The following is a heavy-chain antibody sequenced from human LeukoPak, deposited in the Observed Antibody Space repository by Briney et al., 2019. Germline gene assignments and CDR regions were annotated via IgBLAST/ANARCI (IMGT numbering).Heavy chain of an antibody. Sequence: SETLSLTCAVSGYSISSGYYWGWIRQPPGKGLEWIGSIYHSGSTYYNPSLKSRVTISVDTSKNQFSLKLSSVTAADTAVYYCAGRVVLTGYYLFDPWGQGTLVTVSS. CDR1: GYSISSGYY. CDR2: IYHSGST. D-gene: IGHD3-9*01. J-gene: IGHJ5*02. CDR3: AGRVVLTGYYLFDP. V-gene: IGHV4-38-2*01.